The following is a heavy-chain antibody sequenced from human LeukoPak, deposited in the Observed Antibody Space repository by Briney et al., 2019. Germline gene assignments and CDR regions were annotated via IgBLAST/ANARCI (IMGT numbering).Heavy chain of an antibody. Sequence: SETLSLTCTVSGGSISSYYWSWIRQPPGKGLEWIRYIYYSGSTNYNPSLKSRVTISVDTSKNQFSLKLSSVTAADTAVYYCARLLWFGELAYFDYWGQGTLVTVSS. CDR2: IYYSGST. CDR1: GGSISSYY. CDR3: ARLLWFGELAYFDY. D-gene: IGHD3-10*01. V-gene: IGHV4-59*12. J-gene: IGHJ4*02.